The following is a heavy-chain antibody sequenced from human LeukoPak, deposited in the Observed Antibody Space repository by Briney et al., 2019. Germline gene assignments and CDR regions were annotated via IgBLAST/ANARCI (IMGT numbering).Heavy chain of an antibody. J-gene: IGHJ4*02. CDR2: IYPGDSDT. V-gene: IGHV5-51*01. CDR1: GYTFTNYW. D-gene: IGHD6-13*01. Sequence: GESLKISCQGSGYTFTNYWVGWVRQMPGKGLEWMGIIYPGDSDTRYSPSFQGQVTISADKSISTAYLQWSSLKASDSGIYYCAIQGEAAGTLGYWGQGTLVTVSS. CDR3: AIQGEAAGTLGY.